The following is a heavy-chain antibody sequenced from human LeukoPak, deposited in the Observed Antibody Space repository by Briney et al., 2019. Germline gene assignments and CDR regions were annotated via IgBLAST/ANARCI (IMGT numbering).Heavy chain of an antibody. V-gene: IGHV3-7*01. D-gene: IGHD3-3*01. CDR2: IKQDGSEN. CDR1: GFSLSSYW. J-gene: IGHJ3*02. Sequence: GGSLRLSCVASGFSLSSYWVTWVRQAPGKGLEWVGNIKQDGSENYYMDSVKGRFTISRDNAKNSVYLQMNSLRVEDTAVYYCARGSRFGVVERDAFDIWGQGTMVTVSS. CDR3: ARGSRFGVVERDAFDI.